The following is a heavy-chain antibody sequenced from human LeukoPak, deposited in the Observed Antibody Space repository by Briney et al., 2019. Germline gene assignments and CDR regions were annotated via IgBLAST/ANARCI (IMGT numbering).Heavy chain of an antibody. CDR3: AKEPYSSVYYFYYMDV. D-gene: IGHD6-25*01. J-gene: IGHJ6*03. CDR2: IRYGGSDI. Sequence: GGSLRLSCAASGFIFSSYGMHWVRQAPGKGLEWVAFIRYGGSDIYYGDSVKGRFTISRDNSKNTLYLQMNSLRGEDTAVYYCAKEPYSSVYYFYYMDVWGKGTTVTVSS. V-gene: IGHV3-30*02. CDR1: GFIFSSYG.